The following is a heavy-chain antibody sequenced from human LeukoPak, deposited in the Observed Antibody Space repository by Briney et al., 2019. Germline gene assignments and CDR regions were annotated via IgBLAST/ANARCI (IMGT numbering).Heavy chain of an antibody. CDR1: AGSISTYY. D-gene: IGHD6-13*01. V-gene: IGHV4-59*01. CDR2: IYYSAST. Sequence: SETLSLTCSLSAGSISTYYWSWIRQPPGKGLEWIGYIYYSASTYYNPSLKIRVTISVDTSKNQFSLKVTSVTAADTAVYYCARWIAATSHFDPWGRGALVTVSS. J-gene: IGHJ5*02. CDR3: ARWIAATSHFDP.